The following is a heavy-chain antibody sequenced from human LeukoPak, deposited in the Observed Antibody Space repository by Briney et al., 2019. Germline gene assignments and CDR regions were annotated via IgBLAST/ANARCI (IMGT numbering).Heavy chain of an antibody. CDR2: IYYSGST. J-gene: IGHJ4*02. CDR1: GGSISSSSYY. CDR3: TRDDFGSGRPFDY. D-gene: IGHD3-10*01. Sequence: PSETLSLTCTVSGGSISSSSYYWGWIRQPPGKGLEWIGSIYYSGSTYHNPSLKSRVTISVDTSKNQFSLKLSSVTAADTAVYYCTRDDFGSGRPFDYWGQGILVTVSS. V-gene: IGHV4-39*01.